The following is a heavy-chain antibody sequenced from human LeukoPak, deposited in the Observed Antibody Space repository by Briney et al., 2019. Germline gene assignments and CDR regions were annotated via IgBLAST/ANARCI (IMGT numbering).Heavy chain of an antibody. CDR1: GGSISSSSYY. CDR2: IYYSGST. J-gene: IGHJ4*02. V-gene: IGHV4-39*01. Sequence: SETLSLTCTVSGGSISSSSYYWGWIRQPPGKGLEWIGSIYYSGSTYYNPSLMSRVTISVDTSKNQFSLKLSSVTAADTAVYYCAGLKVLYYYDSSGHFDYWGQGTLVTVSS. D-gene: IGHD3-22*01. CDR3: AGLKVLYYYDSSGHFDY.